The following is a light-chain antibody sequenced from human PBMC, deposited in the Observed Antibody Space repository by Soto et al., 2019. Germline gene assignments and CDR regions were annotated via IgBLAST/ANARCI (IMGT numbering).Light chain of an antibody. CDR1: SSNIGANYD. CDR2: GNT. CDR3: QSYDSSLSGYV. J-gene: IGLJ1*01. Sequence: QSVLTQPPSVSGAPGQGVSISCTGSSSNIGANYDVHWYQHLPGTAPKLLIHGNTNRPSGVPDRFSGSKSGTSASLAITGLQAEDEADYYCQSYDSSLSGYVVGTGTKLTVL. V-gene: IGLV1-40*01.